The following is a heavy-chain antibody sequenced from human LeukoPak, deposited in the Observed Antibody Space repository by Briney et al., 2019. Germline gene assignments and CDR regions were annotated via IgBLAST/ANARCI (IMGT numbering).Heavy chain of an antibody. Sequence: ASVKVSCKASGGTFSSYAISWVRQAPGQGLEWMGGIIPIFGTANYAQKFQGRVTITADKSTSTAYMELSSLRSEDTAVYYCARGYYGSGSYYSHYYYYYMDVWGKGTTVTVSS. D-gene: IGHD3-10*01. CDR2: IIPIFGTA. J-gene: IGHJ6*03. CDR1: GGTFSSYA. CDR3: ARGYYGSGSYYSHYYYYYMDV. V-gene: IGHV1-69*06.